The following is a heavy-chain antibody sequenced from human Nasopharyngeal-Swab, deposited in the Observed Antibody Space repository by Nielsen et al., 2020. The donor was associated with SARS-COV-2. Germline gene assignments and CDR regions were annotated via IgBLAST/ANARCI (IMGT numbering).Heavy chain of an antibody. V-gene: IGHV3-66*01. Sequence: ESLKISCAASGFNVIYNHMSWVRPAPGEGREGVSVIYTGGSTYYADSVKGRFTISRDKSKNTVYLQMRRLRADDTAVYFCARDHPPIAAVGTNFFDYWGQGTLVTVSS. CDR1: GFNVIYNH. CDR3: ARDHPPIAAVGTNFFDY. CDR2: IYTGGST. J-gene: IGHJ4*02. D-gene: IGHD6-13*01.